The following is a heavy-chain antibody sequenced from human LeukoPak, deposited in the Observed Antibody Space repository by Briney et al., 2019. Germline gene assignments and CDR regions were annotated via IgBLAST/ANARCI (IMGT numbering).Heavy chain of an antibody. D-gene: IGHD1-26*01. J-gene: IGHJ6*02. CDR2: ISAYNGNT. Sequence: ASVKVSCKASGYTFTSYGISWVRQAPGQGLEWMGWISAYNGNTNYAQKLQGRVTMTTDTSTSTAYMELSSLRSDDTAVYYCASLFGELLAYSHYGMDVWGQGTTVTVSS. CDR1: GYTFTSYG. CDR3: ASLFGELLAYSHYGMDV. V-gene: IGHV1-18*01.